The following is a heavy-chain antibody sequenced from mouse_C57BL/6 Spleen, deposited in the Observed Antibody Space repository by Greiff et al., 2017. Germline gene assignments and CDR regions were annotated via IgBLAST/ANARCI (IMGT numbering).Heavy chain of an antibody. CDR3: ARKLSGAY. CDR1: GFTFSDYG. D-gene: IGHD3-1*01. Sequence: EVQLVESGGGLVKPGGSLKLSCAASGFTFSDYGMHWVRQAPEKGREWVAYISSGSSTIYYADTVKGRFTISRDNAKNTLFLQMTSLRSEDTAMFYCARKLSGAYWGQGTLVTVSA. CDR2: ISSGSSTI. J-gene: IGHJ3*01. V-gene: IGHV5-17*01.